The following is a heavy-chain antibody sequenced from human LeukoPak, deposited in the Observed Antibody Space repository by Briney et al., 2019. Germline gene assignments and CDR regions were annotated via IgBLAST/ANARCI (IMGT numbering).Heavy chain of an antibody. V-gene: IGHV4-39*01. CDR1: GGSISSSSYY. Sequence: SETLSLTCTVSGGSISSSSYYWGWIRQPPGKGLEWIGSIYYSRSTYYNPSLKSRVTISVDTSKNQFSLKLSSVTAADTAVYYCARAVLVVVVAATPLFDPWGQGTLVTVSS. J-gene: IGHJ5*02. CDR2: IYYSRST. CDR3: ARAVLVVVVAATPLFDP. D-gene: IGHD2-15*01.